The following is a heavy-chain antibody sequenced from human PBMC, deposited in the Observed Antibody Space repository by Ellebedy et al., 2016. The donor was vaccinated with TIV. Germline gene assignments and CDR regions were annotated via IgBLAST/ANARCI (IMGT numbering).Heavy chain of an antibody. Sequence: GESLKISCAAAGFTFSNYWMKWGRQAPGKGLEWVANIKQDGSEKYYVDSVKGRFTISRDNAKNSLFLQMNSLRFEYTAVYFCARGGYGRPFDCWGQGTLVTVSS. CDR2: IKQDGSEK. CDR1: GFTFSNYW. CDR3: ARGGYGRPFDC. J-gene: IGHJ4*02. V-gene: IGHV3-7*03. D-gene: IGHD5-12*01.